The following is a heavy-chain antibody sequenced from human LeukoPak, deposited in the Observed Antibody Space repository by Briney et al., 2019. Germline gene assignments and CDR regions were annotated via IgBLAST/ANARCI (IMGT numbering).Heavy chain of an antibody. D-gene: IGHD2-2*01. CDR1: GGSISSSNW. J-gene: IGHJ6*02. Sequence: SETLSLTCAVSGGSISSSNWWSWVRQPPGKGLEWIGEIYHSGSTNYNPSLKSRVTISVDKSKNQFSLKLSSVAAADTAVYYCAIRRWGYCSSTSCYGSYYYGMDVWGQGTTVTVSS. CDR3: AIRRWGYCSSTSCYGSYYYGMDV. CDR2: IYHSGST. V-gene: IGHV4-4*02.